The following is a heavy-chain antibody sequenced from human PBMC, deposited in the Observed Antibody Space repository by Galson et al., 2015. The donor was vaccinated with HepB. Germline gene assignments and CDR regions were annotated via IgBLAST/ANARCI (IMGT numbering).Heavy chain of an antibody. CDR2: ISYDGSNK. CDR1: GFTFSSYA. CDR3: ARANTYFVDAFDI. Sequence: SLRLSCAASGFTFSSYAMHWVRQAPGKGLEWVAVISYDGSNKYYADSVKGRFTISRDNSKNTLYLQMNSLRAEDTAVYYCARANTYFVDAFDIWGQGTMVTVSS. D-gene: IGHD2/OR15-2a*01. J-gene: IGHJ3*02. V-gene: IGHV3-30-3*01.